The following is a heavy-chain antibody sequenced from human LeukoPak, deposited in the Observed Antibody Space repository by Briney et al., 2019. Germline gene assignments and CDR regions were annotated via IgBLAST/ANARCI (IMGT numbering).Heavy chain of an antibody. V-gene: IGHV1-2*02. Sequence: GASVKVSCKASGYTITGYYLHWVRQAPGQGLEWMGWFNPHNADTNYAQRFQGRVTMTRDTSITTAYMVLSRLRSDDTAVYYCASVKDIVVGGGPYYFDYWGQGTLVTVSS. D-gene: IGHD2-15*01. J-gene: IGHJ4*02. CDR3: ASVKDIVVGGGPYYFDY. CDR2: FNPHNADT. CDR1: GYTITGYY.